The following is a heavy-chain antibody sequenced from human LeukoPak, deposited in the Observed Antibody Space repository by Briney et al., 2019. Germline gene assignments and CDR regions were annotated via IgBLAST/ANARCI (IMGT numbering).Heavy chain of an antibody. CDR3: AKDARLQLGYFDY. CDR2: IRYDGSNK. CDR1: GFTFSSYG. V-gene: IGHV3-30*02. Sequence: GGSLRLSCAASGFTFSSYGMHWVRQAPGKGLEWVAFIRYDGSNKYYADSVKGRFTISRDNSKNTLYLQMNSLRAEDTAVYYCAKDARLQLGYFDYWGQGTLVTVSS. D-gene: IGHD5-18*01. J-gene: IGHJ4*02.